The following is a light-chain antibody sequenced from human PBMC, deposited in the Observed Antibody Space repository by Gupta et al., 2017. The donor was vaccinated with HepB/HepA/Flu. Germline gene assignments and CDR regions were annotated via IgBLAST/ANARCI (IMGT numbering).Light chain of an antibody. CDR3: QQCGNSPWT. CDR1: QSVGSYY. V-gene: IGKV3-20*01. J-gene: IGKJ1*01. CDR2: GAS. Sequence: DIVLTQSPDTLSLSPGERATLSCRASQSVGSYYLAWYQQKPGQAPRLLIYGASSRATGIPDRFSGRGSGTDFTLTISKLEPDDFAVYYCQQCGNSPWTFGQGTKVEIK.